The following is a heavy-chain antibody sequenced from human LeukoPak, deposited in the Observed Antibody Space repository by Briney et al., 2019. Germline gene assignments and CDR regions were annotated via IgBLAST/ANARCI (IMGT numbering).Heavy chain of an antibody. CDR2: TYYSGST. D-gene: IGHD3-10*01. CDR3: ARDGLWFGESYFDY. J-gene: IGHJ4*02. CDR1: GGSVSSGSYY. V-gene: IGHV4-61*01. Sequence: SETLSLTCTVSGGSVSSGSYYWSWIRQPPGKGLEWLGYTYYSGSTNYNPSLKSRVTISVDTSKNQFSLKLSSVTAADTAVYYCARDGLWFGESYFDYWGQGTLVTVSS.